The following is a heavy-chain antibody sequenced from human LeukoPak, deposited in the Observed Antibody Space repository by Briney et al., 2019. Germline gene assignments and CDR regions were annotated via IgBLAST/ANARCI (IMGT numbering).Heavy chain of an antibody. Sequence: PGGSLRLSCAASGFTFSSYEMNWVRQAPGKGLEWVSYINSGSSNIYYADSVKGQFTISRDNAKNSLYLQMNSLRAEDTAVYYCARDFGCSTTSCSMRYYHYYGMDVWGHGTTATVSS. V-gene: IGHV3-48*03. D-gene: IGHD2-2*01. CDR1: GFTFSSYE. CDR3: ARDFGCSTTSCSMRYYHYYGMDV. J-gene: IGHJ6*02. CDR2: INSGSSNI.